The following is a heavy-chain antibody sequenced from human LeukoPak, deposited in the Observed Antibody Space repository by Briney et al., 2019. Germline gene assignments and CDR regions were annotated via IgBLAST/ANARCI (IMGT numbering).Heavy chain of an antibody. CDR1: GGSFSGYY. D-gene: IGHD6-13*01. Sequence: PSETLSLTCAVYGGSFSGYYWSWIRQPPGKGLEWIGEINHSGSTNYNPSLKSRVTVSVDTSKNQFSLKLSSVTAADTAVYYCARVRFAQQLRRATFDYWGQGTLVTVSS. CDR2: INHSGST. CDR3: ARVRFAQQLRRATFDY. V-gene: IGHV4-34*01. J-gene: IGHJ4*02.